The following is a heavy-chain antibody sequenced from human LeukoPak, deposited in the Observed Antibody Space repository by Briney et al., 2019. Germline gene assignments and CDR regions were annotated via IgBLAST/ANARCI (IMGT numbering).Heavy chain of an antibody. Sequence: ASVKVSCKASGYTFTSYDINWVRQATGQGLEWMGWMNPNSGNTGYAQKFQGRVTMTRNTSISTAYMELSSLRSEDTTVYYCARVGMDWNEVYYMDVWGKGTTVTVSS. D-gene: IGHD1-1*01. V-gene: IGHV1-8*01. CDR1: GYTFTSYD. J-gene: IGHJ6*03. CDR3: ARVGMDWNEVYYMDV. CDR2: MNPNSGNT.